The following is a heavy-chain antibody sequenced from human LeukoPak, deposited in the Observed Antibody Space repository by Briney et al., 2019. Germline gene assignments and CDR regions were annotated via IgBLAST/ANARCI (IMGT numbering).Heavy chain of an antibody. CDR2: ISSTGSRT. Sequence: GGSLRLSCAASGFTFRSHAMTWVRQAPGKGLEWVSSISSTGSRTFYADSVKGRFTISRDNWKNTLYLQMNSLRVEDTAVYYCVRGGNHYDSSYYYYVYWGQGTLVTVSS. J-gene: IGHJ4*02. D-gene: IGHD3-22*01. V-gene: IGHV3-23*01. CDR3: VRGGNHYDSSYYYYVY. CDR1: GFTFRSHA.